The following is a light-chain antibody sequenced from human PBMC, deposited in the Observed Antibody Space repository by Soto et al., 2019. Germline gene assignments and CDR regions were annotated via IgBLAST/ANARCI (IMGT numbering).Light chain of an antibody. V-gene: IGLV3-1*01. CDR1: KLGDKY. Sequence: SYELTQPPSVSVSPGQTASITCSGDKLGDKYACWYQQKPGQSPVLVIYQDSKRPSGIPERFSGSNSGNTATLTISGTQAMDEADYYCQGWDGSTAVFGGGTKVTVL. CDR3: QGWDGSTAV. J-gene: IGLJ2*01. CDR2: QDS.